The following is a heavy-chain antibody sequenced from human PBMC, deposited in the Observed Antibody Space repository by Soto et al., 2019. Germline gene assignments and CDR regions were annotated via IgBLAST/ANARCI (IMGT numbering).Heavy chain of an antibody. CDR1: GGTFSHYA. J-gene: IGHJ5*02. CDR2: IIPIFGTA. V-gene: IGHV1-69*01. Sequence: QVQLVQSGAEVKKPGSSVKVSCKASGGTFSHYAISWVRQAPGQGLEWMGGIIPIFGTATYAQKFQDRVTITADESTRTAYMELSSLRSEDTAVYYCERAHSSGWSLTDWFDPWGQGTLGTVAS. CDR3: ERAHSSGWSLTDWFDP. D-gene: IGHD6-19*01.